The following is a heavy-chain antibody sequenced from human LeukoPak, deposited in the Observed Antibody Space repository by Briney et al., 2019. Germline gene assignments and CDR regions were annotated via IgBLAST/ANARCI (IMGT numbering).Heavy chain of an antibody. V-gene: IGHV5-51*01. CDR2: IYPGDSDI. Sequence: GESLKISCKGSGYSFTSYWIGWVRPMPGKGLEWMGIIYPGDSDIRYSPSFQGQVTISADKSISTAYLQWSSLKASDTAMYYCARRGAERKCSGGSCYYDYWGQGTLVTVSS. CDR3: ARRGAERKCSGGSCYYDY. CDR1: GYSFTSYW. D-gene: IGHD2-15*01. J-gene: IGHJ4*03.